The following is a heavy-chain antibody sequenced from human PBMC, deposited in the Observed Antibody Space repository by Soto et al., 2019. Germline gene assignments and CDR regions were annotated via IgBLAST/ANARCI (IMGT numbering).Heavy chain of an antibody. J-gene: IGHJ6*02. D-gene: IGHD1-1*01. CDR3: TRPNPSGNLLYGMDV. V-gene: IGHV3-73*01. CDR1: GFTFSDSP. CDR2: IRTKTNFYAT. Sequence: PGGSLRLSCAGSGFTFSDSPIHWVRKASGKRLEWVGRIRTKTNFYATAYAASVKGRFTISRDDSNNTAYLQVNSLKTEDTAVYYCTRPNPSGNLLYGMDVWGQGTTVTVSS.